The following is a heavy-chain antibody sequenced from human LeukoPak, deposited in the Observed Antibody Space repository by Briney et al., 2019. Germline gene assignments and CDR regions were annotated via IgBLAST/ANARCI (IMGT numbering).Heavy chain of an antibody. Sequence: NPSETLSLTCAVYGGSFSGCYWSWIRQPPGKGLEWIGEINHSGSTNYNPSLKSRVTISVDTSKNQFSLKLSSVTAADTAVYYCARGGFLEWLRTNWGQGTLVTVSS. CDR3: ARGGFLEWLRTN. D-gene: IGHD3-3*01. V-gene: IGHV4-34*01. J-gene: IGHJ4*02. CDR2: INHSGST. CDR1: GGSFSGCY.